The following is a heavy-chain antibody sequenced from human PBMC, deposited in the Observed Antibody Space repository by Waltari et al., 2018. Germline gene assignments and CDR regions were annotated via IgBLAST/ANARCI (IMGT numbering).Heavy chain of an antibody. CDR1: GFSLSTSGVG. Sequence: QITLKESGPTLVKPTQTLTLTCTFSGFSLSTSGVGVGWIRQPPGKALEWLALIYWNDDKRYSPSLKSRLTITKDTSKNQVVLTMTNMDPVDTATYYCVHRRRQPVLAANNWFDPWGQGTLVTVSS. V-gene: IGHV2-5*01. D-gene: IGHD2-2*01. CDR2: IYWNDDK. J-gene: IGHJ5*02. CDR3: VHRRRQPVLAANNWFDP.